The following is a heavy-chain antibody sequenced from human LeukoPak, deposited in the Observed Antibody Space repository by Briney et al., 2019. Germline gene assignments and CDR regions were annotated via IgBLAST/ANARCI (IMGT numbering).Heavy chain of an antibody. CDR2: ISHTGST. CDR1: GGSISSGYYY. V-gene: IGHV4-30-2*01. CDR3: AIEKGFSSHWEPPGGI. D-gene: IGHD1-26*01. Sequence: SQTLSLTCSVSGGSISSGYYYWSWIRQPPGKGLEWNGYISHTGSTYYNPSLRSRVTISVDRSKNQFSLMLSSVTAADTAVYFCAIEKGFSSHWEPPGGIWGQGTMVTVSS. J-gene: IGHJ3*02.